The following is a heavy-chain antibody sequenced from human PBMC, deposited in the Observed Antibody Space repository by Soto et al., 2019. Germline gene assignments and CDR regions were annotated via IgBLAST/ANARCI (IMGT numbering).Heavy chain of an antibody. CDR3: AREGIDHDDYFFDF. V-gene: IGHV1-69*04. CDR2: IIPVLPLT. CDR1: GGTFNT. Sequence: QVQLVQSGAEVKNPGSSVKVSCKTSGGTFNTISWVRQAPGQGLEWMGRIIPVLPLTNYAQKFQDRVTITADKVTSTVYLELGSLRSEDTAVYYCAREGIDHDDYFFDFWGRGTLVIVSS. D-gene: IGHD4-17*01. J-gene: IGHJ4*02.